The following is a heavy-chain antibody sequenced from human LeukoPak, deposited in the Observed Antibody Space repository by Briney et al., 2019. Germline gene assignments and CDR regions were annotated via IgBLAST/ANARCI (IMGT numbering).Heavy chain of an antibody. CDR1: GASFSGYY. J-gene: IGHJ4*02. CDR3: ARHARVAAHTNHLDY. D-gene: IGHD6-6*01. V-gene: IGHV4-34*12. CDR2: IFHSGNT. Sequence: SETLSLTCAVYGASFSGYYWSWIRQSPGKGLEWIGEIFHSGNTNYNPSLKSRVTMSVDTSKNHFSLKLSSVTAADTAVYYCARHARVAAHTNHLDYWGQGTLVTVSS.